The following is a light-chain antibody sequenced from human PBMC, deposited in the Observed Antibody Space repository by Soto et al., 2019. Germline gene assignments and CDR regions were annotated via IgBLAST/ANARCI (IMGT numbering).Light chain of an antibody. J-gene: IGKJ1*01. CDR2: GAS. CDR1: QSVNSN. CDR3: QEYDQWRT. V-gene: IGKV3-15*01. Sequence: EVVMTQSPATLSVSPGERATLSCRASQSVNSNLAWYQQKPSQAPRLLIYGASTRATGIPARFSASGSGTAFTLSISSLRSEDFAVYYCQEYDQWRTFGQGTKVENK.